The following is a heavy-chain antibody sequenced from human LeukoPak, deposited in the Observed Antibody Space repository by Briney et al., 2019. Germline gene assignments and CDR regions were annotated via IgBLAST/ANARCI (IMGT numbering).Heavy chain of an antibody. D-gene: IGHD3-22*01. CDR2: IYTSGST. V-gene: IGHV4-4*07. CDR1: GGSISSYY. CDR3: ARGWDYYDSSGYYYSNYYYYMDV. Sequence: PSETLSLTCTASGGSISSYYWSWIRQPAGRGLEWIGRIYTSGSTNYNPSLKSRVTMSVDTSKNQFSLKLSSVTAADTAVYYCARGWDYYDSSGYYYSNYYYYMDVWGKGTTVTVSS. J-gene: IGHJ6*03.